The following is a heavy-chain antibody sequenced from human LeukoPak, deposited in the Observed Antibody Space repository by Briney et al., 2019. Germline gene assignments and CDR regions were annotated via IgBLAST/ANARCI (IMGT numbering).Heavy chain of an antibody. Sequence: SETLSLTCNVSGGSINSFYWSWIRPPPGKGLEWIGYIHGSGSTNYNPSLKSRVTISVDTSKNPFSLKLSSVPAADTAVYYCARVSGGTYPDYWGQGTLVTVSP. V-gene: IGHV4-59*01. CDR3: ARVSGGTYPDY. CDR2: IHGSGST. CDR1: GGSINSFY. J-gene: IGHJ4*02. D-gene: IGHD1-26*01.